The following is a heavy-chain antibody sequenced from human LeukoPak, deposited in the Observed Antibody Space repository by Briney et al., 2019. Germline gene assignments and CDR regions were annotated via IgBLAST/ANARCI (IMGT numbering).Heavy chain of an antibody. J-gene: IGHJ4*02. CDR3: ARGYCTNAVCSLGPTQA. V-gene: IGHV4-61*02. CDR1: GGSISSGSYY. Sequence: PSETLSLTCTVSGGSISSGSYYWNWIRQPAGKGLEWIGRIYSSGSTNYNPSLKSRVTISVDTSKNQFSLKLSSVTAADTAVYYCARGYCTNAVCSLGPTQAWGQGTLVTVSS. D-gene: IGHD2-8*01. CDR2: IYSSGST.